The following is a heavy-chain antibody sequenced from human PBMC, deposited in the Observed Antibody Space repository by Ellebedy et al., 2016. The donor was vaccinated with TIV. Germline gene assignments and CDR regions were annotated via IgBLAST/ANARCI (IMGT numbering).Heavy chain of an antibody. CDR3: ARHWYYENSGEYEED. CDR2: ISSGGGAI. CDR1: GFTFRSYE. J-gene: IGHJ4*02. Sequence: GESLKISCVGSGFTFRSYEMKWVRQAPGRGLEWISDISSGGGAIYYADSVKGRFTISRDNAKQSVYLQMNSLRAEDTAVYYCARHWYYENSGEYEEDWGQGTLVTVSS. V-gene: IGHV3-48*03. D-gene: IGHD3-22*01.